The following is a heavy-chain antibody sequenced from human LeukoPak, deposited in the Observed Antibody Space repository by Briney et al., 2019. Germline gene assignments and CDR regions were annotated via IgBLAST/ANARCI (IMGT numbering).Heavy chain of an antibody. CDR1: GYTFTSYG. J-gene: IGHJ4*02. CDR3: ARDERQQLSDY. CDR2: IIPILGIA. V-gene: IGHV1-69*04. Sequence: GASVNSCKASGYTFTSYGISWVRQAPGQGLEWMGRIIPILGIANYAQKFQGRVTITADKSTSTAYMELSSLRSEDTAVYYCARDERQQLSDYWGQGTLVTVSS. D-gene: IGHD6-13*01.